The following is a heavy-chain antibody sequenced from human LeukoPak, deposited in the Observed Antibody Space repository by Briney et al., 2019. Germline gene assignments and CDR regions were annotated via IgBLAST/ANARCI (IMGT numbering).Heavy chain of an antibody. D-gene: IGHD2-2*01. V-gene: IGHV1-69*01. CDR1: GGTFSSYA. CDR3: ARGGYCSSTSCYSPWFDP. J-gene: IGHJ5*02. CDR2: IIPVFGTA. Sequence: GSSVKVSCKASGGTFSSYAISWVRQAPGQGLEWMGGIIPVFGTANYPQKFQGRVTITADESTSTAYMELSSLRSEDTAVYYCARGGYCSSTSCYSPWFDPWGQGTLVTVSS.